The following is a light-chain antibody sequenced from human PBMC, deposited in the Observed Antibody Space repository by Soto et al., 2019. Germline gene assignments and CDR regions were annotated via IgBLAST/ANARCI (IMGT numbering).Light chain of an antibody. V-gene: IGLV1-40*01. CDR3: QSYDSRLSVV. J-gene: IGLJ3*02. CDR1: SSNIGAGFA. CDR2: GND. Sequence: QSVLTQPPSVSGAPGQRVTLSCTGSSSNIGAGFAVHWYQQFPGTAPKLLIYGNDNRPSGVPDRFSGSKSGTSASLAITGLQAEDEADYYCQSYDSRLSVVFGGGTKLTVL.